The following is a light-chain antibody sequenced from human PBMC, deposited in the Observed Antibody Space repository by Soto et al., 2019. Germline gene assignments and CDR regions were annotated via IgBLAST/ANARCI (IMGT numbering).Light chain of an antibody. CDR1: QSVNSD. CDR3: QLYGDSPMYT. Sequence: EIVLTQSPATLSVSPGNRATLSCRASQSVNSDLAWYQQKPGQAPRLLIYGASTRATGIPDTFSGSGSGTDFTLTISRLEPEDFAVYYCQLYGDSPMYTFGLGTKLEIK. CDR2: GAS. J-gene: IGKJ2*01. V-gene: IGKV3-20*01.